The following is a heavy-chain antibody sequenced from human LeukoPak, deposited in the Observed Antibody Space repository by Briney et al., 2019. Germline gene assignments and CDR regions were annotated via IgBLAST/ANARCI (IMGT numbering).Heavy chain of an antibody. CDR2: IYYSGET. CDR3: ARENWVFDY. CDR1: GGSISSSSYY. Sequence: PSETLSLTCNVYGGSISSSSYYWGWIRQAPGKGLEWVGSIYYSGETYYNSYLKSRITVATDPSQNHFYLHLGSVTAAGTCICCCARENWVFDYWAEGALVCVS. J-gene: IGHJ4*02. D-gene: IGHD7-27*01. V-gene: IGHV4-39*07.